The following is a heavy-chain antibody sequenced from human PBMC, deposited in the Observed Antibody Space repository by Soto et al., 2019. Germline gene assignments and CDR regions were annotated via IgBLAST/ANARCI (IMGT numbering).Heavy chain of an antibody. D-gene: IGHD5-12*01. V-gene: IGHV3-30*18. CDR2: ISYDGSNK. CDR1: GFTFSSYG. Sequence: SLRLSCAASGFTFSSYGMHWVRQAPGKGLKWVAVISYDGSNKYYTDSVKGRFTISRDNSKNTLYLQMNSLRAEDTAVYYCAKDLGGYDPYNWFDPWGQGTLVTASS. J-gene: IGHJ5*02. CDR3: AKDLGGYDPYNWFDP.